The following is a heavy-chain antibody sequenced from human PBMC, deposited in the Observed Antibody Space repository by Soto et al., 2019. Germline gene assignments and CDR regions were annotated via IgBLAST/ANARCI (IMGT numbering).Heavy chain of an antibody. Sequence: ASVKVSCKASGYTFTGYYMHWVRQAPGQGLEWKGWINPNSGGTNYAQKIQGWVTMTRDTSISTAYMELSRLRSDDTAVYYCARDTITMVRGFKPPGSGMDVWGQGTTVTVSS. CDR1: GYTFTGYY. V-gene: IGHV1-2*04. CDR3: ARDTITMVRGFKPPGSGMDV. CDR2: INPNSGGT. J-gene: IGHJ6*02. D-gene: IGHD3-10*01.